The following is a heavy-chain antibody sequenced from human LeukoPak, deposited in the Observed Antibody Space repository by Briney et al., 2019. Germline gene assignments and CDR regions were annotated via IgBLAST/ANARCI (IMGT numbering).Heavy chain of an antibody. CDR2: ISGLSTHI. V-gene: IGHV3-21*01. CDR1: GFTASDYV. CDR3: GRVIPLTGTSSAGDF. Sequence: GGSLRHSRWASGFTASDYVINGVRQAPGKGLEWVSSISGLSTHIYYGDSVKGRFSISRDNAKNSVYLQMNSLGVEDTAIYYCGRVIPLTGTSSAGDFWGQGILVTVSS. J-gene: IGHJ4*02. D-gene: IGHD1-14*01.